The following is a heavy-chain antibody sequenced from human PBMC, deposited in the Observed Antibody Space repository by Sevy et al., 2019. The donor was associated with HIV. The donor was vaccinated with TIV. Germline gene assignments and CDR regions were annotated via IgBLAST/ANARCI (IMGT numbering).Heavy chain of an antibody. CDR1: EFTFRNFW. CDR2: IRQDGSEK. V-gene: IGHV3-7*01. J-gene: IGHJ6*02. D-gene: IGHD3-10*01. Sequence: GGSLRLSCAVSEFTFRNFWTSWVRQAPGKGLEWVANIRQDGSEKYYVDSVRGRFTISRDNAKNSLFLQLNSLRADDTAIYYCAKSYFGSGTSYGMDLWGRGTTVTVSS. CDR3: AKSYFGSGTSYGMDL.